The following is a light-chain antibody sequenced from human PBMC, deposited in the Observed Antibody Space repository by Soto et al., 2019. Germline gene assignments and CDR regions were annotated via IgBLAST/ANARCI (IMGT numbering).Light chain of an antibody. V-gene: IGKV3-20*01. Sequence: EIVLTQSPGTLSLSSGERATLSCRASQSISDTLAWYQQKPGQAPRLLIHGASTRATGFPARFSGSGSGTDFTLTISRLEPEDFAVYYCQQYGSSGTFGQGTKVDIK. J-gene: IGKJ1*01. CDR1: QSISDT. CDR2: GAS. CDR3: QQYGSSGT.